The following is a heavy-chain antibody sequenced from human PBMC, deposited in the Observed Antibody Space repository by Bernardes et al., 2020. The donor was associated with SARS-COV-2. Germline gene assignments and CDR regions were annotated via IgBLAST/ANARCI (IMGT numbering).Heavy chain of an antibody. CDR1: GCSISPYY. Sequence: SATLSLTFTVSGCSISPYYLTLLRQSPDKGLAWIAYIYYTWNTNYNPSLKSRVTISVYTSENQFSLKLTSVTAADTAIYYCARLDQANTGGHIMVHWGQGTLVTVSS. J-gene: IGHJ4*02. D-gene: IGHD2-8*01. CDR3: ARLDQANTGGHIMVH. CDR2: IYYTWNT. V-gene: IGHV4-59*01.